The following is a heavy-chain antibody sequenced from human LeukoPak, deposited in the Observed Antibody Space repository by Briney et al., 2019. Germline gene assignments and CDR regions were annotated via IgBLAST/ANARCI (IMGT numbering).Heavy chain of an antibody. D-gene: IGHD2-21*01. CDR3: ARVCASSGDCLFDY. Sequence: SETLSLTCTVYGYSISSGYYWGWIRQPPGKGLEWIGSIYHSGSTYYNPSLKSRVTISVDTSKNQFSLKLSSVTAADTAVYYCARVCASSGDCLFDYWGQGTLVTVSS. CDR1: GYSISSGYY. V-gene: IGHV4-38-2*02. CDR2: IYHSGST. J-gene: IGHJ4*02.